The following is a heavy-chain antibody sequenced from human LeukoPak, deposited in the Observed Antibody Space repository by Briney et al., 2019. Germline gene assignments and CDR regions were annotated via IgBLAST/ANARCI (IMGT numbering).Heavy chain of an antibody. D-gene: IGHD2-2*01. CDR1: GFTFSSYA. Sequence: GGSLRLSCAASGFTFSSYAMSWVRQAPGKGLEWVAVIWYDGSNKYYADSVKGRFTISRGNSKNTLYLQMNSLRAEDTAVYYCARDLGCSSTSCYGGSDYWGQGTLVTVSS. V-gene: IGHV3-33*08. CDR2: IWYDGSNK. CDR3: ARDLGCSSTSCYGGSDY. J-gene: IGHJ4*02.